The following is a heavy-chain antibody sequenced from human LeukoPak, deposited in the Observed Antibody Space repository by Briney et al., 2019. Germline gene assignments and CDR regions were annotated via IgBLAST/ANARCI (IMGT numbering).Heavy chain of an antibody. Sequence: GASVKVSCKASGYTFTSYCMHWVRQAPGQGLEWMGIINPSGGSTSYAQKFQGRVTMTRDTSTSTVYMELSSLRSEDTAVYYCARDRGEIVGSDAFDIWGQGTMVTVSS. CDR2: INPSGGST. J-gene: IGHJ3*02. CDR3: ARDRGEIVGSDAFDI. V-gene: IGHV1-46*01. D-gene: IGHD1-26*01. CDR1: GYTFTSYC.